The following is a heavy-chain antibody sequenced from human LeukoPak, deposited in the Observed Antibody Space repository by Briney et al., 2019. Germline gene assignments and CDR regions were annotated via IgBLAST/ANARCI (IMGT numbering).Heavy chain of an antibody. CDR1: GFTFSDYY. Sequence: PGGSLRLSCAASGFTFSDYYMGWIRQAPGKGLEWVSYISSSGSTIYYADSVKGRFTISRDNAKNSLYLQMNSLRAEDTAVYYCARDYYDSSGHFDYWGQGTLVTVSS. CDR2: ISSSGSTI. V-gene: IGHV3-11*04. CDR3: ARDYYDSSGHFDY. J-gene: IGHJ4*02. D-gene: IGHD3-22*01.